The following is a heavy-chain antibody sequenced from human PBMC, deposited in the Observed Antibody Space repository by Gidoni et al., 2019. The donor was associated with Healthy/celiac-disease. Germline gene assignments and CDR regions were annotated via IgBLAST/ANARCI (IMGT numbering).Heavy chain of an antibody. CDR2: ISYDGSNK. J-gene: IGHJ4*02. CDR1: GVTFSGYA. V-gene: IGHV3-30*01. CDR3: ARGDILPYFDY. Sequence: QVQLVESGGGVVQTGGAMIPTCAAAGVTFSGYAMHWVRQAPGKGLEWVSVISYDGSNKYYADSVKGRFTISRDNSKNTLYLQMNSLRAEDTAVYYCARGDILPYFDYWGQGTLVTVSS. D-gene: IGHD3-9*01.